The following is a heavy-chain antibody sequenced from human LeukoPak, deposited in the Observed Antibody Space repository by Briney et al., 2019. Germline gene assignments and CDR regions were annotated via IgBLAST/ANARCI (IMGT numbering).Heavy chain of an antibody. CDR1: GYTFTSYY. D-gene: IGHD2-2*01. J-gene: IGHJ6*02. Sequence: GASVKVSCKASGYTFTSYYMHWVRQAPGQGLEWMGIINPSGGSTSYAQKFQGRVTMTRDTSTSTVYMELSSLRSEDTAVYYCARAFNSIVVVPASYYYGMDVWGQGTTVTASS. CDR2: INPSGGST. CDR3: ARAFNSIVVVPASYYYGMDV. V-gene: IGHV1-46*01.